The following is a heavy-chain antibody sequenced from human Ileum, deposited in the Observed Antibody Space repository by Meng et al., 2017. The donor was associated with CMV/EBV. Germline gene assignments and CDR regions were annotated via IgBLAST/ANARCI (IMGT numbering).Heavy chain of an antibody. CDR3: VRDIDYNCDY. CDR2: INAHNGHT. D-gene: IGHD3-10*01. CDR1: GYSFTNYG. V-gene: IGHV1-18*01. Sequence: SCKASGYSFTNYGITWVRQAPGQGLEWVGWINAHNGHTNYAQKFRGRVTVTADTSTSTAYVELRSLTPDDTAVYYCVRDIDYNCDYWGQGTLVTVSS. J-gene: IGHJ4*02.